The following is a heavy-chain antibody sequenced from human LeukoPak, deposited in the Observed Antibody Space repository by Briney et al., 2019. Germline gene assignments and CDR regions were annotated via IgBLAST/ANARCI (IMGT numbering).Heavy chain of an antibody. V-gene: IGHV4-30-4*08. CDR2: IYYSGST. D-gene: IGHD6-19*01. J-gene: IGHJ4*02. CDR1: GGSISSGDYY. CDR3: ARQYSSGWYGGGLHFDY. Sequence: SQTLSLTCTVSGGSISSGDYYWGWIRQPPGKGLEWIVYIYYSGSTYYNPSLKSRVTISVDTSKNQFSLKLSSVTAADTAVYYCARQYSSGWYGGGLHFDYWGQGTLVTVSS.